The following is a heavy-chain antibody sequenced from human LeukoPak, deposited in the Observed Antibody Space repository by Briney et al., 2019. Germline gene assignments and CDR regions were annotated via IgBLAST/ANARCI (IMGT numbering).Heavy chain of an antibody. V-gene: IGHV3-23*01. J-gene: IGHJ4*02. D-gene: IGHD3-10*01. CDR1: GFTFSSYA. CDR3: AKGTGDYYGSGSYSTTFDY. Sequence: GGSLTLSCAASGFTFSSYAMSWVRQAPGKGLEWVSAISGSGGSTYYADSVKGRFTISRDNSKNTLYLTMNSRRAEDTAVYYCAKGTGDYYGSGSYSTTFDYWGQGTLVTVSS. CDR2: ISGSGGST.